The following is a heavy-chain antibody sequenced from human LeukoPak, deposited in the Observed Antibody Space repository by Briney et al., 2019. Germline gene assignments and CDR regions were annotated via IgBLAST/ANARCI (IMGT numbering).Heavy chain of an antibody. D-gene: IGHD1-26*01. CDR1: GFSLDRYA. Sequence: GGSLRLSCVASGFSLDRYAMHWVRQAPGKGLEWVAGFSLDTDRIDYADSVKGRFTVSKDDAKKTLYLQMNNLRTEDTALYFCGKDITPGGADVGGQETTVTVSS. CDR3: GKDITPGGADV. V-gene: IGHV3-9*01. J-gene: IGHJ6*02. CDR2: FSLDTDRI.